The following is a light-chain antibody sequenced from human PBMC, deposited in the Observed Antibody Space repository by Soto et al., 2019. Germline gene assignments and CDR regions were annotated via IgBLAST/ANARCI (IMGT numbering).Light chain of an antibody. J-gene: IGKJ1*01. Sequence: EIVMTQSPATLSVSPGERSTLSWRASQSVSSNFGWYQQKPGQAPRLLIYGASTRATGIPASFSGSGSWTEFTLTLSSLQSEDFAVYSCQQYNNWPPWTFGQGTKVDIK. CDR1: QSVSSN. CDR3: QQYNNWPPWT. CDR2: GAS. V-gene: IGKV3-15*01.